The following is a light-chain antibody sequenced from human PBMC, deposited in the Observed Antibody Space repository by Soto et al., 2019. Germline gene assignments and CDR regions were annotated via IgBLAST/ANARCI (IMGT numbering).Light chain of an antibody. Sequence: EIVLTQSPGTLSLSPGERATLSCRASQSISSSYLAWYQQKPGQAPRLLVYGASSRASDVPDRFSGSGSGADFTLTISSLEPEDFAVYYCQQYTDSRTFGQGTKVEIK. CDR2: GAS. CDR1: QSISSSY. CDR3: QQYTDSRT. J-gene: IGKJ1*01. V-gene: IGKV3-20*01.